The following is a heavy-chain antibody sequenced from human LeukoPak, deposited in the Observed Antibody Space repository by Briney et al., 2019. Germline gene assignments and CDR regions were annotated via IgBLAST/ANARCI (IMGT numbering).Heavy chain of an antibody. J-gene: IGHJ4*02. D-gene: IGHD6-19*01. Sequence: GGSLRLSCAASGFTFSSYGMHWVRQAPGKGLEWVAVISYDGSNKYYADSVKGRFTISRDNAKNSLYLQMNSLRAEDTAVYYCARDLLRAGSEFDYWGQGTLVTVSS. CDR3: ARDLLRAGSEFDY. CDR1: GFTFSSYG. CDR2: ISYDGSNK. V-gene: IGHV3-30*03.